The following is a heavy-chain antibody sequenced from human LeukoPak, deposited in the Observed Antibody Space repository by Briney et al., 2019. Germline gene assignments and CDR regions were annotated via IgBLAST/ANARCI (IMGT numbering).Heavy chain of an antibody. CDR3: AREGNPIYYYYMDV. J-gene: IGHJ6*03. Sequence: ASVKVSCKASGYTFSSYYMHWVRQAPGQGLEWMGIINPSGGSTSYAQKFQGRVTITRDMSTSTAYMELRSLRSDDTAVYYCAREGNPIYYYYMDVWGKGTTVTVSS. V-gene: IGHV1-46*01. CDR1: GYTFSSYY. CDR2: INPSGGST.